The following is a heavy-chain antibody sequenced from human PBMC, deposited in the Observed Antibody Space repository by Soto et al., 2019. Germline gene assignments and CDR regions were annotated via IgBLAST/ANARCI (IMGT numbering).Heavy chain of an antibody. CDR2: IYYSGST. CDR3: ARVQGIAVAGGHWFDP. Sequence: SETLSLTCTVSGGSISSYYWSWIRQPPGKGLEWIGYIYYSGSTNYNPSLKSRVTISVDTSKNQFSLKLSSVTAADTAVYYCARVQGIAVAGGHWFDPWGQGTLVTVSS. V-gene: IGHV4-59*01. D-gene: IGHD6-19*01. CDR1: GGSISSYY. J-gene: IGHJ5*02.